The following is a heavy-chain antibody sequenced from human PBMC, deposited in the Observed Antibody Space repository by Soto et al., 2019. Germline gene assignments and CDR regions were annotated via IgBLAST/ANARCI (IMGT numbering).Heavy chain of an antibody. J-gene: IGHJ4*02. CDR3: AREGAAAGLFDY. CDR1: GGTFSSCA. Sequence: GASVKVSCKASGGTFSSCAISWVRQAPGQGLEWMGGIIPIFGTANYAQKFQGRVTITADESTSTAYMELSSLRSEDTAVYYCAREGAAAGLFDYWGQGTLVTVSS. CDR2: IIPIFGTA. D-gene: IGHD6-13*01. V-gene: IGHV1-69*13.